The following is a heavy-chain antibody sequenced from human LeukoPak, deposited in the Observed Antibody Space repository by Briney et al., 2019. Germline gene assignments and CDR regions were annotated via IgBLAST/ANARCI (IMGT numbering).Heavy chain of an antibody. V-gene: IGHV3-23*01. Sequence: GGSLRLSCAASGFTFSTYAMSWVRQAPGKGLEWVSLIGGSDGRTRYADSVKGRFTISRDNSKNTLYLQMNSLRAEDTAVYYCAKADSSGYYGWFDPWGQGTLVTVSS. CDR2: IGGSDGRT. CDR3: AKADSSGYYGWFDP. CDR1: GFTFSTYA. J-gene: IGHJ5*02. D-gene: IGHD3-22*01.